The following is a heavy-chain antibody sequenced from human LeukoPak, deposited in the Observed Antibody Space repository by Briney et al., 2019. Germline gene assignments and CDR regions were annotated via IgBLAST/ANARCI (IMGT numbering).Heavy chain of an antibody. D-gene: IGHD3-22*01. Sequence: GGSLRLSRAASGFTFSSYGMHWVRQAPGKGLEWVAFIRYDGSNKYYADSVKGRFTISRDNSKNTLYLQMNSLRAEDTAVYYCAKDYDSSGYLNYFDYWGQGTLVTVSS. CDR2: IRYDGSNK. CDR1: GFTFSSYG. J-gene: IGHJ4*02. V-gene: IGHV3-30*02. CDR3: AKDYDSSGYLNYFDY.